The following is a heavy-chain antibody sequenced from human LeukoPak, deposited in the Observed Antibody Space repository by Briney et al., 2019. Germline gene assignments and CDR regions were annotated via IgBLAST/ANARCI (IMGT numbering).Heavy chain of an antibody. D-gene: IGHD1-26*01. J-gene: IGHJ6*02. Sequence: PGRSLRLSCAASGFTFSSYAMHWVRQAPGKGLEWVAVISYDGSNKYYADSVKGRFTISRDNSRNTLFLQMNSLRTEDTAVYYCARASHQWELRLYGMDVWGQGTTVTVSS. CDR1: GFTFSSYA. V-gene: IGHV3-30-3*01. CDR3: ARASHQWELRLYGMDV. CDR2: ISYDGSNK.